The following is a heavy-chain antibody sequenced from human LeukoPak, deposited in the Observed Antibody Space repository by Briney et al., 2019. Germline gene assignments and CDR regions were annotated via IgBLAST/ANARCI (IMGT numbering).Heavy chain of an antibody. CDR2: IYSGGST. D-gene: IGHD3-22*01. J-gene: IGHJ6*02. CDR1: GFTVSSNY. V-gene: IGHV3-53*01. CDR3: ARGVYYYDSSGYYQFVVRSAYGMDV. Sequence: PGGSLRLSCAASGFTVSSNYMSWVRQAPGKGLEWVSVIYSGGSTYYADSVKGRFTISRDNSKTTLYLQMNSLRAEDTAVYYCARGVYYYDSSGYYQFVVRSAYGMDVWGQGTTVTVSS.